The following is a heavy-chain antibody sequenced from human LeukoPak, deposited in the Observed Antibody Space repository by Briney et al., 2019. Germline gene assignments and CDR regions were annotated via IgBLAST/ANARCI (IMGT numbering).Heavy chain of an antibody. D-gene: IGHD2-2*01. V-gene: IGHV1-24*01. CDR1: GYTLTELS. Sequence: ASVKVSCKVSGYTLTELSMHWVRQAPGKGLEWMGGFDPEDGGTIYAQKFQGRVTMTEDISTDTAYMELSSLRSEDTAVYYCATAYQLLSGYYFDYWGQGTLVTVSS. CDR3: ATAYQLLSGYYFDY. CDR2: FDPEDGGT. J-gene: IGHJ4*02.